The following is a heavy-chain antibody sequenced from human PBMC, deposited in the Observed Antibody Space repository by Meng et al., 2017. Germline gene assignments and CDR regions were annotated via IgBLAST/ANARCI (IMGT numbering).Heavy chain of an antibody. V-gene: IGHV3-33*01. Sequence: GESLKISCAASGFTFSSYGMHWVRQAPGKGLEWVAVIWYDGSNKYYADSVKGRFTISRDNSKNTLYLQMNSLRAEDTAIYYCARDPGNYHGSGSYSSFDYWGQGTLVTVSS. D-gene: IGHD3-10*01. CDR3: ARDPGNYHGSGSYSSFDY. CDR2: IWYDGSNK. J-gene: IGHJ4*02. CDR1: GFTFSSYG.